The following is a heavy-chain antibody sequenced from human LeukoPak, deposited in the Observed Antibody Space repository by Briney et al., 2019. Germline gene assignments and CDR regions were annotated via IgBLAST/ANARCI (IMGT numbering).Heavy chain of an antibody. CDR2: ISGSGDRT. CDR3: ARVAYSDEGMDV. CDR1: RFTFSTYA. V-gene: IGHV3-23*01. Sequence: GGSLRLSCAASRFTFSTYAMSWVRQAPGKGLEWVSAISGSGDRTYYADSVRGRFSFSRDNSKNTLYLQMNSLRAEDTAVYYCARVAYSDEGMDVWGQGTTVTVSS. J-gene: IGHJ6*02. D-gene: IGHD5-18*01.